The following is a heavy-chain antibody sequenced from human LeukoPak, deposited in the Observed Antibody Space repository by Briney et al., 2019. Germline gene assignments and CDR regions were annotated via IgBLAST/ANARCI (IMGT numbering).Heavy chain of an antibody. V-gene: IGHV1-18*01. J-gene: IGHJ5*02. Sequence: ASVKVSCKASGYTFTNYAMNWVRQAPGQGLEWMGWISAYNGNTNYAQKLQGRVTMTTDTSTSTAYMELRSLRSDDTAVYYCARDAPYYYDSSGYYPWGQGTLVTVSS. CDR2: ISAYNGNT. CDR3: ARDAPYYYDSSGYYP. D-gene: IGHD3-22*01. CDR1: GYTFTNYA.